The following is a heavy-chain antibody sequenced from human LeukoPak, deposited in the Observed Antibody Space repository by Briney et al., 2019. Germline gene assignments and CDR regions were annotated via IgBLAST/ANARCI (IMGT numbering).Heavy chain of an antibody. J-gene: IGHJ4*02. CDR1: GGSISSYY. V-gene: IGHV4-59*01. D-gene: IGHD6-19*01. Sequence: SETLSLTCTVSGGSISSYYWSWIRQPPGKGLEWIGYIYYSGSTNYNPSLKTRVTISVDTAKNQFSLKLSSVTAADTAMYYCAREMAGIDYWGQGTLVTVSS. CDR2: IYYSGST. CDR3: AREMAGIDY.